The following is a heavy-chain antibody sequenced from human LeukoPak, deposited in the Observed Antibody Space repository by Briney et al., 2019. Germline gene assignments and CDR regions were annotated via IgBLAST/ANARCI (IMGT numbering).Heavy chain of an antibody. V-gene: IGHV3-73*01. D-gene: IGHD3-3*01. J-gene: IGHJ4*02. CDR2: IRSKANSYAT. CDR1: GFTFSSYA. Sequence: GGSLRLSCAASGFTFSSYAMSWVRQAPGKGLEWVGRIRSKANSYATAYAASVKGRFTISRDDSKNTAYLQMNSLKTEDTAVYYCTSHQTTIFGVVIRDYWGQGTLVTVSS. CDR3: TSHQTTIFGVVIRDY.